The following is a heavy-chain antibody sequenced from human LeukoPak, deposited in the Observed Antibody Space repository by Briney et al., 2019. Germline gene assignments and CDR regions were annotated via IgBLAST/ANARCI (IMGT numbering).Heavy chain of an antibody. J-gene: IGHJ4*02. V-gene: IGHV3-23*01. CDR3: AKDSAYYYDSSGYYQYY. Sequence: PGGSLRLSCAASGFTFSSYAMSWVRQAPGKGLEWVSAISGSGGSTYYADSVKGRFTISRDNSKNTLYLQMNSLRAEDTAVYYCAKDSAYYYDSSGYYQYYWGQGTLVTVSS. CDR1: GFTFSSYA. D-gene: IGHD3-22*01. CDR2: ISGSGGST.